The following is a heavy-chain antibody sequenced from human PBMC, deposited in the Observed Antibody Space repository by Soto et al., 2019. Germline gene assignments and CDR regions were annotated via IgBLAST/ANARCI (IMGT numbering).Heavy chain of an antibody. CDR3: ARRLRVDCSGGSCYGSVGY. V-gene: IGHV3-7*05. Sequence: GGSLRLSCAASGFTFSSYWMSWVRQAPGKGLEWVANIKQDGSEKYYVDSVKGRFTISRDNAKNSLYLQMNSLRAEDTAVYYCARRLRVDCSGGSCYGSVGYWGQGTLVTVSS. CDR2: IKQDGSEK. J-gene: IGHJ4*02. CDR1: GFTFSSYW. D-gene: IGHD2-15*01.